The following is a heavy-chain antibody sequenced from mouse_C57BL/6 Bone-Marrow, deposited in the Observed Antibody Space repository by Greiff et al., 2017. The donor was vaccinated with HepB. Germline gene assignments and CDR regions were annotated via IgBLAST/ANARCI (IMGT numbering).Heavy chain of an antibody. J-gene: IGHJ1*03. CDR2: IHPNSGST. CDR3: ARNYYGSSYNWYFDV. CDR1: GYTFTSYW. Sequence: QVHVKQPGAELVKPGASVKLSCKASGYTFTSYWMHWVKQRPGQGLEWIGMIHPNSGSTNYNEKFKSKATLTVDKSSSTAYMQLSSLTSEDSAVYYCARNYYGSSYNWYFDVWGTGTTVTVSS. V-gene: IGHV1-64*01. D-gene: IGHD1-1*01.